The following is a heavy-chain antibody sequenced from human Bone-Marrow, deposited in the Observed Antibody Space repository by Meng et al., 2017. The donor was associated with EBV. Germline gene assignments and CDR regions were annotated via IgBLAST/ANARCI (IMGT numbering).Heavy chain of an antibody. J-gene: IGHJ4*02. D-gene: IGHD3-9*01. CDR3: AHLDSYYEILNGYKY. V-gene: IGHV2-5*01. Sequence: PMKPSRTPSLFFAFFRGTNGGGVGWIRQRPRQALVWLGLSDGYDNRRSSPTLKSRLPITKDASKNQVVLTMTNMDPVDTATYYCAHLDSYYEILNGYKYWGQGTLVTVSS. CDR2: SDGYDNR. CDR1: AFFRGTNGGG.